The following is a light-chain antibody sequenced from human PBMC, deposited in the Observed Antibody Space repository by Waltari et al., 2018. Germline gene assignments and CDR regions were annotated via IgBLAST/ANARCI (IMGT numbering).Light chain of an antibody. CDR1: QSISSF. Sequence: DIQMTQSPSSLSASVGDRITITFRASQSISSFLNWYQQKPGKAPKLPIYVPPSLQSGAPSRFSGSGSGTDFTLTISSLQPEDFGTYYCQQSYSTPRTFGPGTKVDI. J-gene: IGKJ3*01. V-gene: IGKV1-39*01. CDR2: VPP. CDR3: QQSYSTPRT.